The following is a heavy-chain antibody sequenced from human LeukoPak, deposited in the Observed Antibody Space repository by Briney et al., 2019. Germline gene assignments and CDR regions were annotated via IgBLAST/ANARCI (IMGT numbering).Heavy chain of an antibody. J-gene: IGHJ1*01. CDR2: INHSGVT. Sequence: SETLSLTCAVYGGSFSGYYWSWIRQPPGKGLEWIGEINHSGVTNYKSSLKSRVSISVDVSKNQFSLRLSSVTAEDTAVYYCAKQYSSDWNGLAEYFQHWGQGTLLTVSS. V-gene: IGHV4-34*01. CDR3: AKQYSSDWNGLAEYFQH. D-gene: IGHD6-19*01. CDR1: GGSFSGYY.